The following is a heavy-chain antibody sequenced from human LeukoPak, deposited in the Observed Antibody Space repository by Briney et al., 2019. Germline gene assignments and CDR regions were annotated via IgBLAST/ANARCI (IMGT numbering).Heavy chain of an antibody. J-gene: IGHJ5*02. CDR1: GDSVSSNSAA. V-gene: IGHV6-1*01. CDR2: TYCRSKWYN. Sequence: SQTLSLTCAISGDSVSSNSAAWNWIRKSPSRGLEWLGRTYCRSKWYNDYAVSVKSRITINPDTSKNQFSLQLNSVTPEDTAVYYCARESYCSGGSCYESWFDPWGQGTLVTVSS. D-gene: IGHD2-15*01. CDR3: ARESYCSGGSCYESWFDP.